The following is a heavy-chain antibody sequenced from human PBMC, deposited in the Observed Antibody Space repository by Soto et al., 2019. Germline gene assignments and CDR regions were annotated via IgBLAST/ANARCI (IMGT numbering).Heavy chain of an antibody. J-gene: IGHJ4*02. CDR1: GYSFTDYK. D-gene: IGHD4-17*01. V-gene: IGHV1-2*04. CDR2: VDPNGGGS. Sequence: ASVKVSCKTSGYSFTDYKLHWVRQAPGKGLEWMGWVDPNGGGSNSAQKFQGSVTMTWDTSITTAYLDLTRLTTNDTATYFCATWVDYGDFEGFDFWGQGTLVTVPQ. CDR3: ATWVDYGDFEGFDF.